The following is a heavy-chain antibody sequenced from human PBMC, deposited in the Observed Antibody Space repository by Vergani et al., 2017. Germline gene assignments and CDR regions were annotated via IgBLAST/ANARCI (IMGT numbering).Heavy chain of an antibody. D-gene: IGHD6-19*01. J-gene: IGHJ4*02. CDR2: IYYSGLT. CDR3: AKQRPGSGWSPGDFDD. CDR1: ADSISSGSYY. V-gene: IGHV4-39*01. Sequence: QLQLQQSGPGLVKPSETLFLTCTVSADSISSGSYYWGWIRQPPGKSLEWIGSIYYSGLTYYNPSLKIRVSISVDTSKNQFSLKVTSVADADTAVYFCAKQRPGSGWSPGDFDDWGQGILVTVSS.